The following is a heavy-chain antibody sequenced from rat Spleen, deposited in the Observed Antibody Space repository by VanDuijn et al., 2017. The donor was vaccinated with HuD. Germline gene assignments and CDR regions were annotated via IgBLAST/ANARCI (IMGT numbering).Heavy chain of an antibody. Sequence: VQLXXSGPGLXXPSXXXSLXXXVSXXSLXXXGVXXXRXXXGKGLEWSAAITTGGNTYYNSALKSRLSISRDTSKNQVFLKVNSLQTDDTGTYYCTTATEGPYVLDAWGQGASVTVSS. V-gene: IGHV2S8*01. CDR2: ITTGGNT. J-gene: IGHJ4*01. D-gene: IGHD1-11*01. CDR1: XXSLXXXG. CDR3: TTATEGPYVLDA.